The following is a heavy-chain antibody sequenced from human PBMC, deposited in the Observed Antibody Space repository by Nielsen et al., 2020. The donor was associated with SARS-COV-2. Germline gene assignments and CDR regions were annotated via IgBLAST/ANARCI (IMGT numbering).Heavy chain of an antibody. Sequence: GESLKISCRASGLIFGTYGMHWVRQAPGKGLEWVAFISYDANNKYYADSVKGRFTISRDNAKNSLYLQMNSLRAEDTAVYYCSRDSLVEYYYDSSGYSPVDYWGQGTLVTVSS. V-gene: IGHV3-30*12. CDR3: SRDSLVEYYYDSSGYSPVDY. D-gene: IGHD3-22*01. CDR2: ISYDANNK. CDR1: GLIFGTYG. J-gene: IGHJ4*02.